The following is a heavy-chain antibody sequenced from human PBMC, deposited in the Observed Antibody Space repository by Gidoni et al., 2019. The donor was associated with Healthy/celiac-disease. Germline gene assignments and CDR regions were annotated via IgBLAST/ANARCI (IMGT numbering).Heavy chain of an antibody. CDR3: ARDLEGMATSHRFDY. CDR2: ISSSSSYI. D-gene: IGHD5-12*01. V-gene: IGHV3-21*01. Sequence: EVQLVESGGGLVKPGGSLSLSCAASGFTFSCYSMNWVRQAPGKGLGWVSSISSSSSYIYYADSVKGRFTISRDNAKNSLYLQMNSLRAEDTAVYYCARDLEGMATSHRFDYWGQGTLVTVSS. CDR1: GFTFSCYS. J-gene: IGHJ4*02.